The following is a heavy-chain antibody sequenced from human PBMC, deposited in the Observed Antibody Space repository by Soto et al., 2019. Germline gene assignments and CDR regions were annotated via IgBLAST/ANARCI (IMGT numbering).Heavy chain of an antibody. Sequence: QVQLVQSGAEVKKPGASVKVSCKASGYSFPSYGISWVRQAPGQGLEWVGWISTDNGNTNYAQKLQGRGTMTTDTSTSTAYMELRSLRYDDTAVYYCVRGEATDDWGQGTLVTVSS. V-gene: IGHV1-18*04. J-gene: IGHJ4*02. CDR1: GYSFPSYG. CDR2: ISTDNGNT. CDR3: VRGEATDD.